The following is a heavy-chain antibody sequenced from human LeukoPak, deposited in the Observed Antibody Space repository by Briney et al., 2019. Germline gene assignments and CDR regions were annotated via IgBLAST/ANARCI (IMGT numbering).Heavy chain of an antibody. Sequence: GGPLRLFCAASWFTDYMTWVRQGPGKGLGWVSVIYSGGSTYYAASVKGRFSVSRDNSKNTVYLQMNSLRAEDTAVYYCAGVSFSSGWYRDYWGQGTLVTVSS. J-gene: IGHJ4*02. CDR3: AGVSFSSGWYRDY. CDR1: WFTDY. CDR2: IYSGGST. D-gene: IGHD6-19*01. V-gene: IGHV3-53*01.